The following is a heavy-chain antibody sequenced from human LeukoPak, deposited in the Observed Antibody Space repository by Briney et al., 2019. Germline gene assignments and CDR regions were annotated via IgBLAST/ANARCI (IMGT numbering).Heavy chain of an antibody. D-gene: IGHD3-10*01. J-gene: IGHJ4*02. Sequence: GGSLRLSCAASGFTFSDYGMHWVRQVPGKGLEWVAVISYDGSNKYYADSVKGRFTISRDNSKNTLYLHINSLRVEDTAVYYCAKDRGFGVFFQYYFHYWGQGTLVTVSS. CDR1: GFTFSDYG. V-gene: IGHV3-30*18. CDR3: AKDRGFGVFFQYYFHY. CDR2: ISYDGSNK.